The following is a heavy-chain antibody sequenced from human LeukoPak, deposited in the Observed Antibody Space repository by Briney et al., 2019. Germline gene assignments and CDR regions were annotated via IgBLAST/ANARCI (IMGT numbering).Heavy chain of an antibody. J-gene: IGHJ4*02. CDR1: GFTFSSYG. CDR3: AKDGGRQVTMFGY. CDR2: ISYDGSNK. Sequence: GGSLRLSCAASGFTFSSYGMHWVRQAPGKGLEWVAVISYDGSNKYYADSVKGRFTISRDNSKNTLYLQMNSLRAEDTAVYYCAKDGGRQVTMFGYWGQGTLVTVSS. V-gene: IGHV3-30*18. D-gene: IGHD3-16*01.